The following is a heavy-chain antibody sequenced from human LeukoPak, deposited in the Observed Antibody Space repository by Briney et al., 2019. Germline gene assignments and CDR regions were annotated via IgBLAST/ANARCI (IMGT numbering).Heavy chain of an antibody. Sequence: GGSLRLSCAASGFTFSSYGMHWVRQAPGKGLEWVAVISYDGSNKYYADSVKGRFTISRDNSKNTLYLQMNSLRAEDTAVYYCARLNCGGDCWFDPWGQGTLVTVSS. CDR1: GFTFSSYG. D-gene: IGHD2-21*01. V-gene: IGHV3-30*03. CDR2: ISYDGSNK. J-gene: IGHJ5*02. CDR3: ARLNCGGDCWFDP.